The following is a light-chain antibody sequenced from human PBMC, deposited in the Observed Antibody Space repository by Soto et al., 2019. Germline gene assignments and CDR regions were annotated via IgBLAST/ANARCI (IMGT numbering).Light chain of an antibody. V-gene: IGLV2-14*01. CDR1: SSGVGAYNY. CDR3: SSKRDSSTLFV. J-gene: IGLJ1*01. CDR2: EVT. Sequence: QSVLTQPASVTGSPGQSITISCTGTSSGVGAYNYVSWYQHHPGKVPKLLIYEVTNRPSGVSDRFSGSKSGNTASLTISGLQAEDEADYYCSSKRDSSTLFVFGTGTKVTVL.